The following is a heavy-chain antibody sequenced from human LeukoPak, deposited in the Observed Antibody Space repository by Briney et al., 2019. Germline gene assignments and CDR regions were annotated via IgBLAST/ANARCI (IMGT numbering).Heavy chain of an antibody. CDR2: IIPIFGTA. D-gene: IGHD5-18*01. CDR1: GGTFSSYA. Sequence: GASVKVSCKASGGTFSSYAISWVRQAPGQGLEWMGGIIPIFGTANYAQEFQGRVTITADESTSTAYMELSSLRSEDTAVYYCARDFIVDTAMVTPFDYWGQGTLVTVSS. V-gene: IGHV1-69*13. CDR3: ARDFIVDTAMVTPFDY. J-gene: IGHJ4*02.